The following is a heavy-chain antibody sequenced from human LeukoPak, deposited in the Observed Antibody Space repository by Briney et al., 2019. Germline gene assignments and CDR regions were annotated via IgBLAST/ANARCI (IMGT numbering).Heavy chain of an antibody. CDR2: IWNDGSNK. J-gene: IGHJ4*02. Sequence: PGRSLRLSCAASGFTFSSYGMHWVRQAPGKGLEWVAVIWNDGSNKYYADSVKGRFTISRDNSKNTLYLQMNSLRAEDTAVYYCARDGPRGYDILTGFDYWGQGTLVTVSS. CDR1: GFTFSSYG. D-gene: IGHD3-9*01. V-gene: IGHV3-33*01. CDR3: ARDGPRGYDILTGFDY.